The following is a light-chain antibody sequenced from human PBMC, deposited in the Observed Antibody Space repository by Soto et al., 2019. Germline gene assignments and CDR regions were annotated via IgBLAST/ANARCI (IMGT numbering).Light chain of an antibody. CDR3: KQSYSTPYT. Sequence: DIQMTQSPSSLSASVGDRVTITCRASQSISSYLNLYQQKPGKAPKLLLYAASVLQSGVPSRFSGSGSGTDFTLTINSLQPEDFATYYCKQSYSTPYTLGQGAKLQI. V-gene: IGKV1-39*01. J-gene: IGKJ2*01. CDR1: QSISSY. CDR2: AAS.